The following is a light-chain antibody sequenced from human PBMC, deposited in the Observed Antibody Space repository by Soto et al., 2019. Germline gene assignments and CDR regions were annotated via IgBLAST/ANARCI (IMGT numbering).Light chain of an antibody. V-gene: IGKV3-11*01. CDR3: QQVKSYPLT. CDR2: GAS. Sequence: IVLTQSPATLSLSPWERATLSCRASQSVSSYLAWYQQKPGQAPRLLIYGASSRATGIPDRFSGSGSGTDFTLTISSLQPEDFATYYCQQVKSYPLTFGGGTKVDIK. CDR1: QSVSSY. J-gene: IGKJ4*01.